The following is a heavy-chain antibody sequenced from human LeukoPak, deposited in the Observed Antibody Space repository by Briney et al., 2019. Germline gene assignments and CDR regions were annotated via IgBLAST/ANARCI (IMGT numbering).Heavy chain of an antibody. CDR3: AKGGKWDVTPFDY. D-gene: IGHD1-26*01. V-gene: IGHV3-7*03. CDR2: INHNGNVN. CDR1: GFTFSSYW. Sequence: GGSLRLSCAASGFTFSSYWMNWARQAPGKGLEWVASINHNGNVNYYVDSVKGRFTISRDNAKNSLYLQMSNLRAEDTAVYFCAKGGKWDVTPFDYWGQGTLVTVSS. J-gene: IGHJ4*02.